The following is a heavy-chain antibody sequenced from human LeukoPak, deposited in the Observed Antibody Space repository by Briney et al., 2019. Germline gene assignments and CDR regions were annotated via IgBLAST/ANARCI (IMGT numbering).Heavy chain of an antibody. D-gene: IGHD2-15*01. J-gene: IGHJ4*02. Sequence: PGGSLRLSCAASGFTFSSYGMHWVRQAPGKGLEWVSYISSSGSTIYYADSVKGRFTISRDNAKNSLYLQMNSLRAEDTAVYYCARDAQQYCSGGSCYRTPFDYWGQGTLVTVSS. CDR1: GFTFSSYG. CDR2: ISSSGSTI. V-gene: IGHV3-48*04. CDR3: ARDAQQYCSGGSCYRTPFDY.